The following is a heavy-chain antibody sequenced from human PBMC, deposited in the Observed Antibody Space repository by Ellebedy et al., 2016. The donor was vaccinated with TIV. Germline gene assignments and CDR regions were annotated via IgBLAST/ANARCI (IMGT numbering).Heavy chain of an antibody. V-gene: IGHV4-34*01. CDR1: GGSFSGYY. J-gene: IGHJ4*02. Sequence: MPGGSLRLSCAVYGGSFSGYYWSWIRQPPGKGLEWIGEINQSGSTNYKPSLKSRVTISVDTSKNQFSLKLSSVTAADTAVYYCARAYSTWTDFDYWGQGTLVTVSS. D-gene: IGHD6-13*01. CDR3: ARAYSTWTDFDY. CDR2: INQSGST.